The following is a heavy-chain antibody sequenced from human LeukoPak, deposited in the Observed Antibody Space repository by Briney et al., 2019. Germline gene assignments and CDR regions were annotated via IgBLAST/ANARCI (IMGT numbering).Heavy chain of an antibody. CDR1: GGYISSYY. CDR3: ARGPYGSDY. CDR2: IYYSGST. D-gene: IGHD4-17*01. Sequence: PSETLSLTCTVSGGYISSYYWSWIRQPPGKGLEWIGYIYYSGSTNYNPSLKSRVTISVDTSKNQFSLKLSSVTAADTAVYYCARGPYGSDYWGQGTLVTVSP. V-gene: IGHV4-59*01. J-gene: IGHJ4*02.